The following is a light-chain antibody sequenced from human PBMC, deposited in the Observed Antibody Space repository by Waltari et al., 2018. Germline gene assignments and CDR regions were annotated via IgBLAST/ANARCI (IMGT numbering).Light chain of an antibody. CDR1: QSIGKY. CDR2: DAS. J-gene: IGKJ1*01. V-gene: IGKV3-20*01. Sequence: EIMLTPYPGTLSWSPGERATRSCRASQSIGKYLAWYQQNPGQAPSLHIYDASSRATGIPDRFSGSGSGTDFSLTISRLEPEDFAVYYCQKYGSLPATFGQGTKVEIK. CDR3: QKYGSLPAT.